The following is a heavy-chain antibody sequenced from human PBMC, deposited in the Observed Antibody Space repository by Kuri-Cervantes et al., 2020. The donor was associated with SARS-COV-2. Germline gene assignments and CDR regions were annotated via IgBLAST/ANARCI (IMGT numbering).Heavy chain of an antibody. CDR2: ISSNGCSK. J-gene: IGHJ5*02. CDR1: GFTFSSYA. CDR3: AKGPLGHYDFWSGSDYNWFDP. V-gene: IGHV3-64*02. Sequence: GESLKTSCAAPGFTFSSYAMHWVRQAPGTGLEYVSAISSNGCSKYYADAVKGSFTISRDNSKNTLYLQINSLCAEDTAVYSFAKGPLGHYDFWSGSDYNWFDPWGQGTLVTVSS. D-gene: IGHD3-3*01.